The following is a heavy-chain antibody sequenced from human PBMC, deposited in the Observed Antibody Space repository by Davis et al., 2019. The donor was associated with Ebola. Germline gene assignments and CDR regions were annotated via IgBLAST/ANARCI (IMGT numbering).Heavy chain of an antibody. CDR2: IYSSGST. D-gene: IGHD6-19*01. J-gene: IGHJ4*02. Sequence: PSETLSLTCTVSAGSISHYYCTWIPQSAGKGLEWSGRIYSSGSTNYNPSLKNRVTMSVDTSKNQFSLKLSSVTAADTAVYYCATLPGLGYTSRWSFDYWGRGTLVTVSS. CDR1: AGSISHYY. V-gene: IGHV4-4*07. CDR3: ATLPGLGYTSRWSFDY.